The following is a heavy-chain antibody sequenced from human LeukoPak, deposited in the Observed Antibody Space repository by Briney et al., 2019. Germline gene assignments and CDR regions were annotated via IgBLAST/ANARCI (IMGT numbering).Heavy chain of an antibody. V-gene: IGHV1-46*03. J-gene: IGHJ4*02. CDR3: AQQLVKGSFDY. D-gene: IGHD6-13*01. Sequence: ASVKVSCKASGYTFTSYYMHWVRQAPGQGLEWMGVINPSGGSTSYAQKFQGRVTMTRDTSTSTVYMELSSLRSEDTAVYYCAQQLVKGSFDYRGQGTLVIVSS. CDR2: INPSGGST. CDR1: GYTFTSYY.